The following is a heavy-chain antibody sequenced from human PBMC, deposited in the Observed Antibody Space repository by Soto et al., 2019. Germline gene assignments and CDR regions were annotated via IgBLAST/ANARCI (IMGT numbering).Heavy chain of an antibody. CDR3: ARHEVRIPMFLSYH. Sequence: SETLSLTCAVYGGSFSGYSWSWIRQPPGKGLEWIGYIYHSGSTYYNPSLKSRVTISVDRSKNQFSLKLSSVTAADTAVYYCARHEVRIPMFLSYHWGQGTLVTVSS. CDR2: IYHSGST. D-gene: IGHD3-10*02. J-gene: IGHJ5*02. CDR1: GGSFSGYS. V-gene: IGHV4-34*01.